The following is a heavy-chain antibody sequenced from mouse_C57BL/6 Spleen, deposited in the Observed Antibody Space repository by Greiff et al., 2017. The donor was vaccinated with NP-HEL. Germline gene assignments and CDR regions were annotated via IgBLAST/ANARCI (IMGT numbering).Heavy chain of an antibody. CDR1: GYSITSGYY. CDR3: ARSGYYGSSYYYYAMDY. J-gene: IGHJ4*01. CDR2: ISYDGSN. V-gene: IGHV3-6*01. Sequence: VQLKESGPGLVKPSQSLSLTCSVTGYSITSGYYWNWIRQFPGNKLEWMGYISYDGSNNYNPSLKNRISITRDTSKNQFFLKLNSVTTEDTATYYCARSGYYGSSYYYYAMDYWGQGTSVTVSS. D-gene: IGHD1-1*01.